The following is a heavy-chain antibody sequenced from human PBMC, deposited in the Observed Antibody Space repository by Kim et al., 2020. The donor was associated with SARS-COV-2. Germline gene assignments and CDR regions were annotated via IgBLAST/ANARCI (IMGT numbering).Heavy chain of an antibody. J-gene: IGHJ5*02. Sequence: SETLSLTCTVSGGSISSYYWSWIRQPAGKGLEWIGRIYTSGSTNYNPSLKSRVTMSVDTSKNQFSLKLSSVTAADTAVYYCARDTLYYDFWSGYWNWFDPWGQGTLVTVSS. CDR1: GGSISSYY. CDR2: IYTSGST. V-gene: IGHV4-4*07. CDR3: ARDTLYYDFWSGYWNWFDP. D-gene: IGHD3-3*01.